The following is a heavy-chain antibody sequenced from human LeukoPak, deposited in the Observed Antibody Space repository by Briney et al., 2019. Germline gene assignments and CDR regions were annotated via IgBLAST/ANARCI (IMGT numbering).Heavy chain of an antibody. CDR3: ARSLLLWFGGPDAFDI. V-gene: IGHV4-38-2*01. J-gene: IGHJ3*02. D-gene: IGHD3-10*01. CDR2: IYHSGST. Sequence: SETLPLTCAVSGYSISSGYYWGWIRQPPGEGLEWIGSIYHSGSTYYNPSLKSRVTISVDTSKNQFSLKLSSVTAADTAVYYCARSLLLWFGGPDAFDIWGQGTMVTVSS. CDR1: GYSISSGYY.